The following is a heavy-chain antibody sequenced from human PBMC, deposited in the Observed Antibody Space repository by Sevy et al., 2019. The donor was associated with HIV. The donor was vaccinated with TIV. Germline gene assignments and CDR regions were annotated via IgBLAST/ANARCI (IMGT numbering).Heavy chain of an antibody. CDR1: GYSFTNYW. V-gene: IGHV5-51*01. D-gene: IGHD2-15*01. Sequence: GESLKISCKGSGYSFTNYWIGWVRQMPGKGLEWMGIIYPGDSNTRYSPSFQGQVTISADKSISTAYLQWSSLKASDTAVYYCARLGYCTGVSCQYYYYGMDVWGQGTTVTVSS. J-gene: IGHJ6*02. CDR3: ARLGYCTGVSCQYYYYGMDV. CDR2: IYPGDSNT.